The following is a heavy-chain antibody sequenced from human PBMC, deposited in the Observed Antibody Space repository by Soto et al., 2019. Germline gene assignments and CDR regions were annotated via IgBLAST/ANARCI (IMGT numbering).Heavy chain of an antibody. J-gene: IGHJ4*02. V-gene: IGHV3-30*02. D-gene: IGHD3-10*02. CDR3: TIVRVADSALDH. Sequence: GGSLRLSCVGSGFIFSNNCMHWVRQTPGKGLEWVAFMSYDGSDTFYADSVKGRFTISRDNSKNTLFLHMSNLRAEDTAMYYCTIVRVADSALDHWGQGTLVTVSS. CDR2: MSYDGSDT. CDR1: GFIFSNNC.